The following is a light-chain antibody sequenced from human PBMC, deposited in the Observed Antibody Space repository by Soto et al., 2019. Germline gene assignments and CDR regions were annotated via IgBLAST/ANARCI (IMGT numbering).Light chain of an antibody. CDR3: QQYYSYPQT. Sequence: AILMTQSPSSLSASTGDRVTITCRASQGISSYLAWYQQKPGKAPKLLIYAASTLQSGVPSRFSGSGSGTDFTLTISCLQSEDFATYYCQQYYSYPQTFGGGTKVDIK. CDR2: AAS. J-gene: IGKJ4*01. V-gene: IGKV1-8*01. CDR1: QGISSY.